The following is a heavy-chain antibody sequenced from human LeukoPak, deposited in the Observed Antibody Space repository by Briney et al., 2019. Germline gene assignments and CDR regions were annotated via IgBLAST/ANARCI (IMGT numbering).Heavy chain of an antibody. D-gene: IGHD3-22*01. Sequence: GGSLRLSCAASGFTFSSYAMSWVRQAPGKGLEWVSAISGSGGSTYYADSVKGRFTISRDNSKNTLHLQMNSLRAEDTAVYYCAKAGPYYYDSSGYFDYWGQGTLVTVSS. CDR1: GFTFSSYA. J-gene: IGHJ4*02. V-gene: IGHV3-23*01. CDR2: ISGSGGST. CDR3: AKAGPYYYDSSGYFDY.